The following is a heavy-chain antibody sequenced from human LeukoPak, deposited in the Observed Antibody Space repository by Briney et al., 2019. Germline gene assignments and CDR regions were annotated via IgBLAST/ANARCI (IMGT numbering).Heavy chain of an antibody. CDR2: ISSSGSTI. V-gene: IGHV3-48*03. D-gene: IGHD1-26*01. Sequence: GGSLRLSCAASGFTFSSYEMNWVRQAPGKGLEWVSYISSSGSTIYYADSVKGRFTISRDNAKNSLYLQMNSLRAEDTALYYCARMGMGSYHPWGYCYYMDVWGKGTTVTVSS. J-gene: IGHJ6*03. CDR1: GFTFSSYE. CDR3: ARMGMGSYHPWGYCYYMDV.